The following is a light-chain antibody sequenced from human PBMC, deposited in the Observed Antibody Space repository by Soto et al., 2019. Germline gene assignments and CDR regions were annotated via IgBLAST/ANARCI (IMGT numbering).Light chain of an antibody. J-gene: IGKJ5*01. CDR3: KQYNTWRQIT. CDR2: GAS. V-gene: IGKV3-15*01. CDR1: QSISSN. Sequence: EIVMTQSPATLSVSPGERATLSCRASQSISSNVGWYQQRPGQAPRLLIYGASTRATGIPARFSGSGSGTEFTLTISSLDYKVSAVYYCKQYNTWRQITFGQGTRLEIK.